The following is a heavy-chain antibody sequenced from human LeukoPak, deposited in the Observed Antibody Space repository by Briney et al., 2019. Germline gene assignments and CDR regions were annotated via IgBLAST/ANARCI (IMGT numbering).Heavy chain of an antibody. CDR1: GYTFTGYY. J-gene: IGHJ3*02. CDR2: MNPNSGNT. V-gene: IGHV1-8*02. D-gene: IGHD2-15*01. CDR3: ARRTRELGYCSGGSCYHDAFDI. Sequence: ASVKVSCKASGYTFTGYYMHWVRQAPGQGLEWMGWMNPNSGNTGYAQKFQGRVTMIRNTSISTAYMELSSLRSEDTAVYYCARRTRELGYCSGGSCYHDAFDIWGQGTMVTVSS.